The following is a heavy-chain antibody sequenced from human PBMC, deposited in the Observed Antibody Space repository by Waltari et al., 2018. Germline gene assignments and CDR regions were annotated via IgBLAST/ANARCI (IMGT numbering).Heavy chain of an antibody. Sequence: QVQLVQSGAEVKTPGASVKVSCQAFGYTFTDYYIHWVRQGPGQGLEWMGLVNPDRGGTNYAQNFQGRFTMTRGTSITTVYMELSSLKYEDTAIYYCARGGGVTVPGFDFWGQGNLVTVSS. D-gene: IGHD6-19*01. CDR1: GYTFTDYY. J-gene: IGHJ4*02. CDR2: VNPDRGGT. V-gene: IGHV1-2*02. CDR3: ARGGGVTVPGFDF.